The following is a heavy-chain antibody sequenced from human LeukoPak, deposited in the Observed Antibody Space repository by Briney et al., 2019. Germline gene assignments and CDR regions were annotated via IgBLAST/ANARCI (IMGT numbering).Heavy chain of an antibody. CDR3: ARDGPDYGDYINFDY. D-gene: IGHD4-17*01. CDR2: ISAYNGNT. CDR1: GYTFTSYG. J-gene: IGHJ4*02. Sequence: ASVKVSCKASGYTFTSYGISWVRQAPGQGLEWMGWISAYNGNTNYAQKLQGRVTMTTDTSTRTAYMELRSLRSDDTAVYYCARDGPDYGDYINFDYWGQGTLVTVSS. V-gene: IGHV1-18*01.